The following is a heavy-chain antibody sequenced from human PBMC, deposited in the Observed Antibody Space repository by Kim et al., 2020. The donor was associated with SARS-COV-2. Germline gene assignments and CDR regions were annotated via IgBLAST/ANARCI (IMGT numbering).Heavy chain of an antibody. D-gene: IGHD4-17*01. CDR3: AKVLDYGTKNRPFDY. CDR2: VNSDGSST. V-gene: IGHV3-74*01. Sequence: GGSLRLSCAASGFSINNYWMHWVRQAPGKGLVWVSHVNSDGSSTNYADSVKGRFTISRDKAKNTLYLQLNSLRAEDTAVYYCAKVLDYGTKNRPFDYWGQGTLVTVSS. CDR1: GFSINNYW. J-gene: IGHJ4*02.